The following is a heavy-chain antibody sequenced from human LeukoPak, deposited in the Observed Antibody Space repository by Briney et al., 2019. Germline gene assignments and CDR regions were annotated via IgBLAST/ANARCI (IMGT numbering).Heavy chain of an antibody. D-gene: IGHD3-22*01. CDR2: IYPGDSDT. CDR3: AATYFYGISGPYRYFQH. V-gene: IGHV5-51*01. J-gene: IGHJ1*01. Sequence: GESLQISCKATGYSFIIYLIGWVRQMPGKDLEGMGIIYPGDSDTRYSPSFQGQVTISADRSISTAYLQWSSLKASDTAMYYCAATYFYGISGPYRYFQHWGQGTLVTVSS. CDR1: GYSFIIYL.